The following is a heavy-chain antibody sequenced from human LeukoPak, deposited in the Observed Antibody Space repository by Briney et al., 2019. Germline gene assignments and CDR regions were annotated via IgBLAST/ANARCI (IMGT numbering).Heavy chain of an antibody. V-gene: IGHV1-69*13. D-gene: IGHD2-2*01. J-gene: IGHJ6*03. CDR1: GGTFSSYA. CDR3: ARGDCSSISCYYYYYMDV. CDR2: IIPIFGTA. Sequence: ASVKVSCKASGGTFSSYAISWVRQAPGQGLEWMGGIIPIFGTANYAQKFQGRVTITADESTSIVYMELSSLRSEDTVVYYCARGDCSSISCYYYYYMDVWGKGTTVTVSS.